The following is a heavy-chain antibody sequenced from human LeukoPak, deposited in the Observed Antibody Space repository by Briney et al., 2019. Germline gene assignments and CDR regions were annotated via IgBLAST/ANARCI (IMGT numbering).Heavy chain of an antibody. Sequence: SETLSLTCTVSGGSISSYYWSWIRQPPGKGLEWIGYIYCSGSTNYNPSLKSRVTISVDTSKNQFSLKLSSVTAADTAVYYCARGNSSGWYLHYYYMDVWGKGTTVTVSS. CDR2: IYCSGST. CDR3: ARGNSSGWYLHYYYMDV. V-gene: IGHV4-59*01. J-gene: IGHJ6*03. D-gene: IGHD6-19*01. CDR1: GGSISSYY.